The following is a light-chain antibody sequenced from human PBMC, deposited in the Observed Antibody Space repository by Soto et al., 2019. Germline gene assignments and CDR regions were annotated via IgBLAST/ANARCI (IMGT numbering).Light chain of an antibody. J-gene: IGKJ1*01. CDR1: QGISNY. Sequence: DIQMTQSPSSLSASVGDRVTITCRASQGISNYLAWYQQKPGQVPKLLIYAASTLQPGLPSRFSGSGYGRDFTLTITSLQPEDFATYYCQKYNGAPRTFGQGAKGEFK. V-gene: IGKV1-27*01. CDR3: QKYNGAPRT. CDR2: AAS.